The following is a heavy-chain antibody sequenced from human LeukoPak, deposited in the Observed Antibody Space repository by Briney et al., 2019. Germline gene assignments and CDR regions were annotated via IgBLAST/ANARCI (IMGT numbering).Heavy chain of an antibody. CDR2: INSDGSST. CDR1: GFTFSSYW. V-gene: IGHV3-74*01. D-gene: IGHD2-15*01. Sequence: PGGSLRLSCAASGFTFSSYWMHWVRQAPGKGLVWVSRINSDGSSTSYADSVKGRFTISRDNAKNTLYLQMNSLRAEDTAVYYCARDRLLRGECSGGSCYSTSSPNWFDPWGQGTLVTVSS. J-gene: IGHJ5*02. CDR3: ARDRLLRGECSGGSCYSTSSPNWFDP.